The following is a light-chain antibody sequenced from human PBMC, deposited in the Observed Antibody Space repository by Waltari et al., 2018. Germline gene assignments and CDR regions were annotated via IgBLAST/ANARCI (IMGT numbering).Light chain of an antibody. J-gene: IGLJ1*01. CDR2: EVS. CDR3: TSYTFYSTYV. Sequence: QSALTQPPSVSGSPGQSVTIYCTGTSSDVGGYNRVSWYQQSPGTAPKLVIFEVSNRPSGVPDRFSGSKSGNTASLTIFGLQAEDEAYYYCTSYTFYSTYVFGTGTKVTVL. CDR1: SSDVGGYNR. V-gene: IGLV2-18*02.